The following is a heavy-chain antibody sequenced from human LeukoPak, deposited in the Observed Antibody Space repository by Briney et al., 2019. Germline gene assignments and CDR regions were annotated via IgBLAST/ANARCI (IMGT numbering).Heavy chain of an antibody. CDR3: ARRASSGSWYFFDY. D-gene: IGHD6-13*01. CDR1: GGSISTYY. V-gene: IGHV4-59*08. Sequence: SETLSLTCTVSGGSISTYYWTWIRQPPGKGLEWIGYIYYSGSTNYNPSLKSRVTISVDTSKNQFSPKLSSVTAADAAVYYCARRASSGSWYFFDYWGQGTLVTVSS. CDR2: IYYSGST. J-gene: IGHJ4*02.